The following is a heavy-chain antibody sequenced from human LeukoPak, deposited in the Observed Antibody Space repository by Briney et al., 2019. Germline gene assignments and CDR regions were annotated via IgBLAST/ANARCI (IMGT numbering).Heavy chain of an antibody. CDR3: ATNLVLMVYTPLDY. J-gene: IGHJ4*02. CDR2: LDPEDGEA. D-gene: IGHD2-8*01. V-gene: IGHV1-24*01. CDR1: GYTLTELS. Sequence: GASVKVSCKISGYTLTELSIQWVRQAPGKGLEWMRGLDPEDGEAVYAQNFQGRVTLTEDTSTDTAYMELSSLTSEDTAMYYCATNLVLMVYTPLDYWGQGTLVTVSS.